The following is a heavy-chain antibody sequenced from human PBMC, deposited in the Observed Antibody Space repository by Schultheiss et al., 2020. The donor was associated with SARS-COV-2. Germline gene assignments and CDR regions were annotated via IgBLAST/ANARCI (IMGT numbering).Heavy chain of an antibody. D-gene: IGHD7-27*01. J-gene: IGHJ6*02. Sequence: GGSLRLSCAASGFTFSSYWMSWVRQAPGKGLEWVANIKQDGSEKYYVDSVKGRFTISRDNAKNSLYLQMNSLRAEDTAVYYCARDCLNWGTENYYYGMDVWGQGTTVTVSS. CDR2: IKQDGSEK. CDR3: ARDCLNWGTENYYYGMDV. V-gene: IGHV3-7*03. CDR1: GFTFSSYW.